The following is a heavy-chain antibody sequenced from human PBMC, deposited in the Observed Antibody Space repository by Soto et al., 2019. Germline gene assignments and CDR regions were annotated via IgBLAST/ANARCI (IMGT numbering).Heavy chain of an antibody. J-gene: IGHJ5*02. V-gene: IGHV3-30*04. CDR3: VSPHSESSNAFDL. D-gene: IGHD3-10*01. Sequence: PGGSLRLSCGASGFTFSVYAMTWVRQAPGKGLEWVALISYDGENQYFTDSVRGRFTISRDNSKTAVYLEMNDLRLDDTATYYCVSPHSESSNAFDLWGQGTLVTV. CDR2: ISYDGENQ. CDR1: GFTFSVYA.